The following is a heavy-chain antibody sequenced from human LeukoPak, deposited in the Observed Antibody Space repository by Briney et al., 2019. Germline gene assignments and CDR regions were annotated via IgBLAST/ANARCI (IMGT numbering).Heavy chain of an antibody. CDR3: ARDLGYNYPGPFDY. CDR1: GGSISTYY. Sequence: SETLSLTCTVSGGSISTYYWSWIRQPAGKGLEWIGRFYTTVSTIYNPSLKGRVTMSVDTSKNQFSLKLSSVTAADTAVYYCARDLGYNYPGPFDYWGQGTLVTVSS. V-gene: IGHV4-4*07. CDR2: FYTTVST. D-gene: IGHD1-1*01. J-gene: IGHJ4*02.